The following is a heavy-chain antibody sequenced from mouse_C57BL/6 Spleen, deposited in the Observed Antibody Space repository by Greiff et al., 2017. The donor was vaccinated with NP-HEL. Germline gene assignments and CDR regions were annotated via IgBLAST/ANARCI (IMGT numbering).Heavy chain of an antibody. J-gene: IGHJ4*01. CDR3: ARRGGYDGGPLYAMDY. CDR2: INPGSGGT. Sequence: VQLQQSGAELVRPGPSVKVSCKASGYAFTNYLIEWVKQRPGQGLEWIGVINPGSGGTNYNEKFKGKATLTADKSSSTAYMQLSSLTSEDSAVYVCARRGGYDGGPLYAMDYWGQGTSVTVSS. V-gene: IGHV1-54*01. CDR1: GYAFTNYL. D-gene: IGHD2-2*01.